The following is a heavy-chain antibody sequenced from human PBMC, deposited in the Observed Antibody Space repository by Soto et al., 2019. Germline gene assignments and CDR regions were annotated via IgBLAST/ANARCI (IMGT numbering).Heavy chain of an antibody. V-gene: IGHV3-21*01. CDR1: EFQIISYS. J-gene: IGHJ4*02. Sequence: VGPMRLSSAASEFQIISYSINWVRQSPGKGLEWVSSIRSSSSYVYYADSVKGRFTISRDNAKNSLYLQMHSLRAEDTAVYYCARVTGYPNEFDYWAQGTLVTLSS. CDR2: IRSSSSYV. D-gene: IGHD3-9*01. CDR3: ARVTGYPNEFDY.